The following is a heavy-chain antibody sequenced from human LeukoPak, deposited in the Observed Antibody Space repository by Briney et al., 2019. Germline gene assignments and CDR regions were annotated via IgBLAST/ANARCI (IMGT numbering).Heavy chain of an antibody. CDR3: ARDRHDFWSGYSYGMGV. V-gene: IGHV4-59*01. Sequence: SETLSLTCTVSGGSISSYYWSWIRQPPGKGLEWIGYIYYSGSTNYNPSLKSRVTISVDTSKNQFSLKLSSVTAADTAVYYCARDRHDFWSGYSYGMGVWGQGTTVTVSS. CDR2: IYYSGST. CDR1: GGSISSYY. D-gene: IGHD3-3*01. J-gene: IGHJ6*02.